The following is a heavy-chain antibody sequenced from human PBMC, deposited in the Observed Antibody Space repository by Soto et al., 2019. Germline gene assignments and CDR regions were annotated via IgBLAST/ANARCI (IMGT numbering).Heavy chain of an antibody. Sequence: SETLSLTCAVYGGSFSGYYWSWIRQPPGKGLEWIGEINHSGSTNYNPSLKSRVTISVDTSKNQFSLKLSSVTAADTAVYYCARGARYDILTGYYGYWGQGTLVTVSS. CDR1: GGSFSGYY. J-gene: IGHJ4*02. D-gene: IGHD3-9*01. CDR3: ARGARYDILTGYYGY. V-gene: IGHV4-34*01. CDR2: INHSGST.